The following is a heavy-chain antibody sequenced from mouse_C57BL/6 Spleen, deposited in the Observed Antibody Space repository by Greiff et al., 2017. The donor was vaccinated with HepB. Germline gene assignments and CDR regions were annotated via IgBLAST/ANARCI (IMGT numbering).Heavy chain of an antibody. CDR1: GFSFNTYA. J-gene: IGHJ4*01. D-gene: IGHD2-1*01. CDR3: VRHENYGNSYAMDY. CDR2: IRSKSNNYAT. Sequence: EAGGGLVQPKGSLKLSCAASGFSFNTYAMNWVRQAPGKGLEWVARIRSKSNNYATYYADSVKDRFTISRDDSESMLYLQMNNLKTEDTAMYYCVRHENYGNSYAMDYWGQGTSVTVSS. V-gene: IGHV10-1*01.